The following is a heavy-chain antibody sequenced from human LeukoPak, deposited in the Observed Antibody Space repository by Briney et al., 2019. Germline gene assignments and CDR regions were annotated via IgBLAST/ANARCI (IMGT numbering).Heavy chain of an antibody. J-gene: IGHJ4*02. Sequence: GGSLRLSCAASGLTFSSYSTNWVRQAPGKGLEWVSYISSSSSTIYYADSVKGRFTISRDNATNSLYLQMNSLRAEDTAVYYCAKLWDISRYVPPPPDDYWGQGTLVTVSS. CDR3: AKLWDISRYVPPPPDDY. CDR2: ISSSSSTI. CDR1: GLTFSSYS. D-gene: IGHD5-12*01. V-gene: IGHV3-48*01.